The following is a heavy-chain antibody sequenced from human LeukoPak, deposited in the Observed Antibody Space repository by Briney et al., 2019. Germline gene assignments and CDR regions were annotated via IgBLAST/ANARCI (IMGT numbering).Heavy chain of an antibody. CDR3: ARDLDLDGGAFDI. V-gene: IGHV1-69*04. D-gene: IGHD4-23*01. CDR2: IIPILGIA. J-gene: IGHJ3*02. Sequence: SVKVSCKASGGTFSSYAISWVRQAPGQGLEWMGRIIPILGIANYAQKFQGRVTITADKSTSTAYMELSSLRSEDTAVYYCARDLDLDGGAFDIWGQGTMVTVSS. CDR1: GGTFSSYA.